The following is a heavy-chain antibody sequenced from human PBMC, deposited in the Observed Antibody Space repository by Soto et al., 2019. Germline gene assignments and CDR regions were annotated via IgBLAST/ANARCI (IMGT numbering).Heavy chain of an antibody. CDR3: GRGGPVIIPAASTWFAP. CDR1: GGINSYS. D-gene: IGHD2-2*01. J-gene: IGHJ5*02. Sequence: QVQLVQSGAEVKKPGSSVKVSCRGSGGINSYSISWVRQAPGQGLEWWGGSIPIFATPTYAQKLQGRVTIAARKSPNTSHMELRRLTSEDAAGYYWGRGGPVIIPAASTWFAPWGKGTRVSVSS. CDR2: SIPIFATP. V-gene: IGHV1-69*06.